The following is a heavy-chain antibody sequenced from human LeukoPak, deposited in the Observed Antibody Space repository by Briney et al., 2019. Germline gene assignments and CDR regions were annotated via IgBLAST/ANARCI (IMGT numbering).Heavy chain of an antibody. Sequence: GGSLRLSCAASGFTFSTYWMAWVRQAPGKGLEWVANIKGDGSEKYHGDSVTGRFTISRDNAKNSLYLQMNSLRAEDTASYYCAKGAHGDYEIFYFDYWGQGTLVTVSS. J-gene: IGHJ4*02. V-gene: IGHV3-7*03. D-gene: IGHD4-17*01. CDR1: GFTFSTYW. CDR2: IKGDGSEK. CDR3: AKGAHGDYEIFYFDY.